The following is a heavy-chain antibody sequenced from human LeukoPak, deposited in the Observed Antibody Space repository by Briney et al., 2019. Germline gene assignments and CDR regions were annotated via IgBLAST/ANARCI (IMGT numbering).Heavy chain of an antibody. CDR1: GYTFTSYY. CDR3: ARGRRDGYNSRYYFDY. Sequence: AAVKVSCKASGYTFTSYYMHWVQQAPGQGLEWMGIINPSGGSTSYAQKFQGRVTMTRDTSTSTVYMELSSLRSEDTAVYYCARGRRDGYNSRYYFDYWGQGTLVTVSS. V-gene: IGHV1-46*01. D-gene: IGHD5-12*01. CDR2: INPSGGST. J-gene: IGHJ4*02.